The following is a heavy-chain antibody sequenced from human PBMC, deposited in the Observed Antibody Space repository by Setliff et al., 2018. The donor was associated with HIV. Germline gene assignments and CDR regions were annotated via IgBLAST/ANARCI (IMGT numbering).Heavy chain of an antibody. CDR3: ARAGSYGWDY. J-gene: IGHJ4*02. D-gene: IGHD5-18*01. V-gene: IGHV4-59*01. Sequence: SETLSLTCTVSGGSISSFYWTWIRQPPGKGLEWIGYIYYSGSTNYNPSPKSRLTISVDTSKNQVSLKLSSVTAADTAVYYCARAGSYGWDYWGQGTLVTVSS. CDR1: GGSISSFY. CDR2: IYYSGST.